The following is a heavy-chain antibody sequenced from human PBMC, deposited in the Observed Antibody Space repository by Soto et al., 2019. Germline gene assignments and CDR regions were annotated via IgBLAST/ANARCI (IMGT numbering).Heavy chain of an antibody. J-gene: IGHJ6*02. Sequence: GESLKISCKGSGYSFTSYWISWVRQMPGKGLEWMGRIDPSDSYTNYSPSFQGHVTISADKSISTAYLQWSSLKASDTAMYYCARHERSSWYLHYYYYGMDVWGQGTTVTVSS. D-gene: IGHD6-13*01. CDR1: GYSFTSYW. CDR3: ARHERSSWYLHYYYYGMDV. CDR2: IDPSDSYT. V-gene: IGHV5-10-1*01.